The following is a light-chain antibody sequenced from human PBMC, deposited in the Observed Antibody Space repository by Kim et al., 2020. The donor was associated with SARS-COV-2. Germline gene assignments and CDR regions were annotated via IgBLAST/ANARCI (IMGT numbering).Light chain of an antibody. V-gene: IGLV3-19*01. CDR2: GKN. CDR1: SLRGYY. CDR3: NSRDSSGNHLV. J-gene: IGLJ2*01. Sequence: ALGRTARITCQGDSLRGYYASWYQQKPGQAPVLVIYGKNNRPSGIPDRFSGSSSGNTASLTITGAQAEDEADYYCNSRDSSGNHLVFGGGTQLTVL.